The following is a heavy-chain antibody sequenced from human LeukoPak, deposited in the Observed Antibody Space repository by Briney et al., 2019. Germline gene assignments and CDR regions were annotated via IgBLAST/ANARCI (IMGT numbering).Heavy chain of an antibody. D-gene: IGHD4-17*01. CDR1: GHTFTSNG. V-gene: IGHV1-18*01. CDR2: ISGYNGNT. Sequence: GASVKVSCKASGHTFTSNGISWVRQAPGQGLEWMGWISGYNGNTNYAQKFQGRVTMTTDTSTSTAYMELSRLRSDDTAVYYCARGRTYGDYLDYWGQGTLSPSPQ. CDR3: ARGRTYGDYLDY. J-gene: IGHJ4*02.